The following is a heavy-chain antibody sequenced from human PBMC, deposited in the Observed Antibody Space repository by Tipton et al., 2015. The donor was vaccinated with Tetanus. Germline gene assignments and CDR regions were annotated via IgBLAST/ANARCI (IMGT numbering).Heavy chain of an antibody. V-gene: IGHV3-53*01. Sequence: SLRLSCAVSGFTVSNYYMSWVRQAPGKGLEWVSLIYNGDRTSHADSVKGRFTISRDKSKNTLYLQMNSLRAEGTAVYYCVREAVVFDFWVLVTLVTVSS. J-gene: IGHJ4*02. CDR3: VREAVVFDF. CDR1: GFTVSNYY. D-gene: IGHD2-21*01. CDR2: IYNGDRT.